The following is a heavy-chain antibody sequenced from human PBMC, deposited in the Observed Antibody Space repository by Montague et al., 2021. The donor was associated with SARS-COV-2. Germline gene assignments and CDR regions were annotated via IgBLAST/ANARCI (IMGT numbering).Heavy chain of an antibody. CDR3: ARSYYDILTAYYTPFDY. CDR2: XXWDDDK. CDR1: GFSLSTSGMR. Sequence: PALVKPTQTLTLTCTFSGFSLSTSGMRASWIRQPPGKALEWLARXXWDDDKFYSTSLKTRLTISKDTSKNQVVLTMTNTDPVDTATYYCARSYYDILTAYYTPFDYWGQGTLVTVSS. D-gene: IGHD3-9*01. V-gene: IGHV2-70*04. J-gene: IGHJ4*02.